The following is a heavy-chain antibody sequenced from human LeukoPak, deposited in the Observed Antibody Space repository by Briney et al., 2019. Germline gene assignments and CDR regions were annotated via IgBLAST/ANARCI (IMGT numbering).Heavy chain of an antibody. Sequence: ASVKVSCKASGGTFSSYAISWVRQAPGQGLEWMGGIIPIFGTANYAQKFQGSVTITADKSTSTAYMELSSLRSEDTAVYYCARDFFSPGWFDPWGQGTLVTVSS. D-gene: IGHD3-3*01. CDR3: ARDFFSPGWFDP. V-gene: IGHV1-69*06. J-gene: IGHJ5*02. CDR2: IIPIFGTA. CDR1: GGTFSSYA.